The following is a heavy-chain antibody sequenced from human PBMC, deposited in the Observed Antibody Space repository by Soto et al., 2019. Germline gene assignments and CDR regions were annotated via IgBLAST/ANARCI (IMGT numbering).Heavy chain of an antibody. Sequence: TSETLSLTCAVAGGSISSSNWWSWVRQPPGKGLEWIGEIYHSGSTNYNPSLKSRVTISVDKSKNQFSLKLSSVTAADTAVYYCARSRDYYDSSGFFSYWGQGTLVTVSS. CDR2: IYHSGST. V-gene: IGHV4-4*02. J-gene: IGHJ4*02. CDR1: GGSISSSNW. D-gene: IGHD3-22*01. CDR3: ARSRDYYDSSGFFSY.